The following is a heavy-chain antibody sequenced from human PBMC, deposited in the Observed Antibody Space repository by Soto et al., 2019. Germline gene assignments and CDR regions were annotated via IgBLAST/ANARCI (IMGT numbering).Heavy chain of an antibody. V-gene: IGHV1-69*13. J-gene: IGHJ5*02. CDR1: GGTFSSYA. D-gene: IGHD2-8*01. CDR2: IIPIFGTA. CDR3: AREGGYCTNGVCHNWFDP. Sequence: GASVKVSCKASGGTFSSYAISWVRQAPGQGLEWMGGIIPIFGTANYAQKFQGRVTITADESTSTAYMELSSLRSEDTAVYYCAREGGYCTNGVCHNWFDPWGQGTLVTVSS.